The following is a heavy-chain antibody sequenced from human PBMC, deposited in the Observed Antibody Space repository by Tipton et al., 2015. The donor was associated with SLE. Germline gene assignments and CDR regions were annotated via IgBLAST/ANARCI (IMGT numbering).Heavy chain of an antibody. CDR2: ISWNSGSI. CDR1: GFTFDDYA. V-gene: IGHV3-9*01. J-gene: IGHJ3*02. CDR3: AKTPRDFWSGPGDAFDI. D-gene: IGHD3-3*01. Sequence: RSLRLSCAASGFTFDDYAMHWVRQAPGKGLEWVSGISWNSGSIGYADSVKGRFTISRDNAKNSLYLQMNSLRAEDTALYYCAKTPRDFWSGPGDAFDIWGQGTMVTVSS.